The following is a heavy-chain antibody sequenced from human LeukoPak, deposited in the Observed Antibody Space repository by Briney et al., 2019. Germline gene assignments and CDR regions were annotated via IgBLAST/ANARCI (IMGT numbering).Heavy chain of an antibody. Sequence: PSETLSLTCTVSGGSISSYYWSWIRQPPGKGLEWIGYIYYSGSTNYNPSLQGRVTISVDTSKNQFSLKLSSVTAADTAVYYCARSGLWFGELMGYWGQGTLVTVSS. V-gene: IGHV4-59*01. J-gene: IGHJ4*02. CDR1: GGSISSYY. D-gene: IGHD3-10*01. CDR3: ARSGLWFGELMGY. CDR2: IYYSGST.